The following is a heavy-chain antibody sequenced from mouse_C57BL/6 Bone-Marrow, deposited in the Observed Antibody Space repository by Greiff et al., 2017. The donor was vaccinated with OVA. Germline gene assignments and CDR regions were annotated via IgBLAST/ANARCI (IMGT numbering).Heavy chain of an antibody. CDR2: IDPSDSYT. Sequence: QVQLQQPGAELVMPGASVKLSCKASGYTFTSYWMHWVKQRPGQGLEWIGEIDPSDSYTNYNQQFKGKSTLTVDKSSSTAYMQLSSLTSEASAVYYCARGKYGSSYDYWGKGTTLTVSS. CDR3: ARGKYGSSYDY. CDR1: GYTFTSYW. J-gene: IGHJ2*01. D-gene: IGHD1-1*01. V-gene: IGHV1-69*01.